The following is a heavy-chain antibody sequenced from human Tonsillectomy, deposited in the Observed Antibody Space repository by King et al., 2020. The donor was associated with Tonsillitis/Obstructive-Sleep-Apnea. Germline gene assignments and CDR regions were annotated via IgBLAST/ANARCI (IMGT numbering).Heavy chain of an antibody. V-gene: IGHV3-30*18. CDR1: GFTFSCYG. J-gene: IGHJ3*02. Sequence: VQLVESGGGVVQPGRSLRLSCAASGFTFSCYGMHWVRPAPGTGLEWVAVISYYGSNKYYADSVKGRFTISRDNSKNTRYLQMNSLRAEDTAVYYCAKDLDSSTSCHRTVGAGAFDIWGQGTMVTVSS. D-gene: IGHD2-2*01. CDR2: ISYYGSNK. CDR3: AKDLDSSTSCHRTVGAGAFDI.